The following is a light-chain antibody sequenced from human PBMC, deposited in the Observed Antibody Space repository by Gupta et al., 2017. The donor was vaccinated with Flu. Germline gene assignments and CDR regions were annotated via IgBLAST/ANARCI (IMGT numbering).Light chain of an antibody. CDR3: QQYNNRT. CDR2: GAS. V-gene: IGKV3D-15*01. Sequence: GASTRATGIPARFSGSGSGTEFTLTISSLQSDDIAVYYYQQYNNRTFGQGTKVEFK. J-gene: IGKJ1*01.